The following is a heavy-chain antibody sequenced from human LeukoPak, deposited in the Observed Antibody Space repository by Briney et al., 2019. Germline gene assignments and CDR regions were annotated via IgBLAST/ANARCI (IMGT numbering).Heavy chain of an antibody. V-gene: IGHV4-39*01. J-gene: IGHJ4*02. CDR1: GGSISSSSYY. D-gene: IGHD3-10*01. Sequence: SETLSLTCTVSGGSISSSSYYWGWIRQPPGKGREWFGSIYYSGSTYYNPSLKRRVTISVDTSKNQFTLKLSSVTAADTAVYYCARLITYLATYDYWGQGTLVTVSS. CDR3: ARLITYLATYDY. CDR2: IYYSGST.